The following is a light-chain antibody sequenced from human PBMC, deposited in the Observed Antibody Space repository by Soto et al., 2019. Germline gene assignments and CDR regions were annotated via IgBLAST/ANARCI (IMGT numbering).Light chain of an antibody. CDR3: GTWDSSLSAVV. CDR1: TSNIANNY. Sequence: QSALTQPPSVSAAPGQKVTISCSGSTSNIANNYVSWYQQLPGTAPKLLIFDNNQRPSGIPDRFSGSKYGTSATLGITGLQTGDEADYYCGTWDSSLSAVVFGGGTKMTVL. V-gene: IGLV1-51*01. J-gene: IGLJ2*01. CDR2: DNN.